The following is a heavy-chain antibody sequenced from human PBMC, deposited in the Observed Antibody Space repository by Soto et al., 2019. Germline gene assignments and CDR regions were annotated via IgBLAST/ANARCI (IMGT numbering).Heavy chain of an antibody. J-gene: IGHJ4*02. Sequence: QVQLQESGPGLVKPSQTLSLTCTVSGGSISSGDYYWSWIRQPPGKGLEWIGYIYYSGSTYYNPSLKSRVTISVDTSKNQFSLKLSSVTAADTAVYYCARAEYCGGDCYPPGYYFDYWGQGTLVTVSS. V-gene: IGHV4-30-4*01. CDR2: IYYSGST. CDR1: GGSISSGDYY. D-gene: IGHD2-21*02. CDR3: ARAEYCGGDCYPPGYYFDY.